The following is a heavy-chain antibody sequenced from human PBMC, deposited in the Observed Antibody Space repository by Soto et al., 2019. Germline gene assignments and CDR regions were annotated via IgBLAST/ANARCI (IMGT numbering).Heavy chain of an antibody. D-gene: IGHD5-12*01. J-gene: IGHJ3*02. CDR2: INPNSGGT. CDR1: GYPFTGYY. CDR3: AWANDVDIVSTSALDI. V-gene: IGHV1-2*04. Sequence: VKVSCKASGYPFTGYYMHWVRQAPGQGLAWMGWINPNSGGTNYAQKFQGWVTMTRDTSISTAYMELSRLRSDDTAVYYCAWANDVDIVSTSALDIWGQGTMVTVS.